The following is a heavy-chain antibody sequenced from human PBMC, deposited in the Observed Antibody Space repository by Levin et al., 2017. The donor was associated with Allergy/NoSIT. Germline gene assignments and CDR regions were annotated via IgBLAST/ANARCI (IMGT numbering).Heavy chain of an antibody. CDR3: ARHLMSRGSGSYYWFDP. CDR1: GGSISSSGHY. J-gene: IGHJ5*02. V-gene: IGHV4-39*01. Sequence: PSETLSLTCTVSGGSISSSGHYWGWIRQPPGKGLEWIGSIYYSGNTYYNPSLKSRVTMSVDTSKNQFSLNLSSVTAADTAVYYCARHLMSRGSGSYYWFDPWAQEILVTVSS. D-gene: IGHD3-10*01. CDR2: IYYSGNT.